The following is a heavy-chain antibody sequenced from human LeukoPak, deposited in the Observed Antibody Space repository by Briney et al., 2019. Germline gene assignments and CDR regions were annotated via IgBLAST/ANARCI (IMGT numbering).Heavy chain of an antibody. CDR3: AKMLRSRTSCYGFDI. CDR2: VYYSGSS. J-gene: IGHJ3*02. CDR1: GRSIRSSY. V-gene: IGHV4-59*01. Sequence: SPTLSLTCTVSGRSIRSSYWGSIRQPPGNGLEWIAYVYYSGSSNYNPSLKSRVTISLDTSKNQISLRLSSVTAADTAVYYCAKMLRSRTSCYGFDIWGQGTMVTVSS. D-gene: IGHD2-2*01.